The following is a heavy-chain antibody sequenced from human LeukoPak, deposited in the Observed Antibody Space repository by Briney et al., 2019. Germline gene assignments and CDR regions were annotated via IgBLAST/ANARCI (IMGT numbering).Heavy chain of an antibody. D-gene: IGHD2-2*01. Sequence: PGRPLRLSCAASGFTFSNYDMHWVRQAPGKGLEWVAVIWYDGGIKYCGDSVKGRFTISRDISKNTLYLQMNSLRAEDTAVYYCARDRGGSSDAFDIWGQGTMVTVSS. CDR3: ARDRGGSSDAFDI. J-gene: IGHJ3*02. CDR1: GFTFSNYD. CDR2: IWYDGGIK. V-gene: IGHV3-33*01.